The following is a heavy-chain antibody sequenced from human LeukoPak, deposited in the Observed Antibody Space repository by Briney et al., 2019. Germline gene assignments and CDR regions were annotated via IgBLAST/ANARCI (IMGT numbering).Heavy chain of an antibody. V-gene: IGHV4-39*01. CDR1: GGSISSSSYY. D-gene: IGHD6-19*01. CDR3: ARGTSGWLAMFDY. Sequence: PETLSLTCTVSGGSISSSSYYWGWIRQPPGKGLEWIGSIYYSGSTHYNPSLKSRVTISVDTSKNQFSLKLSSVTAADTAVYYCARGTSGWLAMFDYWGQGTLVTVSS. J-gene: IGHJ4*02. CDR2: IYYSGST.